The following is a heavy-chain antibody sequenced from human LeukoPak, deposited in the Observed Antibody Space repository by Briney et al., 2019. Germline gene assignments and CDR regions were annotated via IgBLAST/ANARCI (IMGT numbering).Heavy chain of an antibody. J-gene: IGHJ4*02. CDR2: IYYSGST. CDR3: ARGQYCSGGSCYSGFDY. CDR1: GGSISSYY. V-gene: IGHV4-59*08. Sequence: SETLSLTCTVSGGSISSYYWSWLRQPPGKGLEWIGYIYYSGSTNYNPSLKSRVTISVDTSKNQFSLKLSSVTAADTAVYYCARGQYCSGGSCYSGFDYWGQGTLVTVSS. D-gene: IGHD2-15*01.